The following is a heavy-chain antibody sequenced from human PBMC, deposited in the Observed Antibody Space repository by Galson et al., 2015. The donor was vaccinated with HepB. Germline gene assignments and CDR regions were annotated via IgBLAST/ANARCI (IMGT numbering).Heavy chain of an antibody. J-gene: IGHJ4*02. D-gene: IGHD1-1*01. Sequence: SLRLSCAGSGFTFSRTGMTWVRQAPGKGRECVSAISVSGNGKDYADSVRGRFTISRDNSKNMLYLQMNDLRAEDTAVYYCAKGTTSIDYWGQGTLVTVSS. CDR2: ISVSGNGK. V-gene: IGHV3-23*01. CDR1: GFTFSRTG. CDR3: AKGTTSIDY.